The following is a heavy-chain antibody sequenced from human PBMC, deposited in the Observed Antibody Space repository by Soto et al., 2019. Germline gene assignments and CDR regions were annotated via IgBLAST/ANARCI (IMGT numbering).Heavy chain of an antibody. CDR1: GYTFTSYA. J-gene: IGHJ4*02. V-gene: IGHV1-3*01. CDR3: AREEAAGLEDY. D-gene: IGHD6-13*01. Sequence: QVQLVQSGAEVKKPGASVKGSCKASGYTFTSYAMHWVRQAPGQRLEWMGWINAGNGNTKYSQKFQGRVTITRDTSASTAYMELSSLRSEDTAVYYCAREEAAGLEDYWGQGTLVTVSS. CDR2: INAGNGNT.